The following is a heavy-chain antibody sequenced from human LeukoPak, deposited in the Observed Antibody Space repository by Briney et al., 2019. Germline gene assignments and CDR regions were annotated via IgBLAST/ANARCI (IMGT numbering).Heavy chain of an antibody. CDR3: AKALDYINYDFDN. J-gene: IGHJ4*02. CDR1: GFIFSSYA. V-gene: IGHV3-23*01. Sequence: VQPGGSLRLSCAASGFIFSSYAMSWVRQAPGKGLEWVSGISGSGASTYYADSVKGRFTISRDNSKNTLYLQMNSLRAEDTAVYYCAKALDYINYDFDNWGQGTLVTVSS. CDR2: ISGSGAST. D-gene: IGHD4-11*01.